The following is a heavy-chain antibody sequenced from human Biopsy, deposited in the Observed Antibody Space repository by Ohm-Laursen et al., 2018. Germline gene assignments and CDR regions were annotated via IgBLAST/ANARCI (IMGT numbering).Heavy chain of an antibody. V-gene: IGHV4-59*01. CDR1: GGSISRYY. CDR3: ARATNSTGWPYYYFYGMDV. D-gene: IGHD2/OR15-2a*01. CDR2: LYYSGRT. J-gene: IGHJ6*02. Sequence: TLSLTCTVSGGSISRYYRSWIRQPPGKGLEWIGYLYYSGRTNYNPSLKSRVTISVDTSKNQISLRLNSVTAAAPAVYYCARATNSTGWPYYYFYGMDVWGQGTTVTVSS.